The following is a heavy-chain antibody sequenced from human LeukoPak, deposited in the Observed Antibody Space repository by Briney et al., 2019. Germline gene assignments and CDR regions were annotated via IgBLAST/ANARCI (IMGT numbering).Heavy chain of an antibody. CDR1: GGSISSYY. D-gene: IGHD4-17*01. CDR2: IYTSGST. Sequence: KASETLSLTCTVSGGSISSYYWSWIRQPAGKGLEWIGRIYTSGSTNYNPSLKSRVTMSVDTSKNQFSLKLSSVTAADTAVYYCARQARSTGTTANWFGPWGQGTLVTVSS. V-gene: IGHV4-4*07. CDR3: ARQARSTGTTANWFGP. J-gene: IGHJ5*02.